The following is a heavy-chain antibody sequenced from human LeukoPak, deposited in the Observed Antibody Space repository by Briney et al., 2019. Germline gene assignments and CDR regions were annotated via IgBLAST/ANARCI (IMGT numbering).Heavy chain of an antibody. J-gene: IGHJ4*02. CDR1: GFTFSIYW. D-gene: IGHD2-8*01. V-gene: IGHV3-7*01. CDR3: ARRPPSRGVLAAVDY. CDR2: IKQDGSEK. Sequence: GGSLRLSCAASGFTFSIYWMSWVRQAPAKGLEWVANIKQDGSEKYYVDSVKGRFTISRDDAKNSLYLQMNSLRAEDTAVYYCARRPPSRGVLAAVDYWGQGTLVTVSS.